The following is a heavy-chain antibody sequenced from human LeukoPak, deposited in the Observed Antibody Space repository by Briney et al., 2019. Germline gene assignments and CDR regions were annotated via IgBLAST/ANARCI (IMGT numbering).Heavy chain of an antibody. J-gene: IGHJ4*02. Sequence: GGSLRLSCAASGFTFSSYAMSWVRQAPGKGLEWVSSISASGGGTYYADSVKGRFAISRDNSKNTLYLQMNSLRAEDTAVYYCAKVGITMVRGVIDYWGQGTLVTVSS. CDR2: ISASGGGT. D-gene: IGHD3-10*01. V-gene: IGHV3-23*01. CDR1: GFTFSSYA. CDR3: AKVGITMVRGVIDY.